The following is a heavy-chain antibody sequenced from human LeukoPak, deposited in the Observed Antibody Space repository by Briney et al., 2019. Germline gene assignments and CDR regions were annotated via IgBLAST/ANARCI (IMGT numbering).Heavy chain of an antibody. D-gene: IGHD3-10*01. V-gene: IGHV4-59*08. J-gene: IGHJ4*02. CDR1: GGSISSYY. CDR3: ARQEEGSYDY. Sequence: SETLSLTCTVSGGSISSYYWSWIRQPPGKGLEWIGYIYYSGSTNYNPSLKSRVTISVDTSKNQFSLKLSSVTAADTAVYYCARQEEGSYDYWVQGTLVTVSS. CDR2: IYYSGST.